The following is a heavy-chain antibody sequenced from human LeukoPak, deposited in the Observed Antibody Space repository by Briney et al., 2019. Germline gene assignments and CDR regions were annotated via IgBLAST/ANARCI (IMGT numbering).Heavy chain of an antibody. V-gene: IGHV1-69*13. Sequence: SVKVSCKASGGTFSSYAISWVRQAPGQGLEWMGGIIPIFGTANYAQKFQGRVTITADESTSTAYMELSSLRSEDTAVYYCARDRYTVRGVEGFGYWGQGTLVTVSS. D-gene: IGHD3-10*01. CDR1: GGTFSSYA. CDR3: ARDRYTVRGVEGFGY. J-gene: IGHJ4*02. CDR2: IIPIFGTA.